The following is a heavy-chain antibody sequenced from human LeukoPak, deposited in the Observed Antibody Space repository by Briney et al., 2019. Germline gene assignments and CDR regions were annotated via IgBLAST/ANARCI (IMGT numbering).Heavy chain of an antibody. J-gene: IGHJ4*02. Sequence: VASVKVSCKASGYTFTAYYIHWVRQAPGQGLEWMGRIDANIGVTNYAQRPQDRVTMTRDMSINTAYMELSRLRSDDTAVYYCARGYSSGWNYFDYWGQGTLVTVSS. CDR1: GYTFTAYY. D-gene: IGHD6-19*01. CDR3: ARGYSSGWNYFDY. CDR2: IDANIGVT. V-gene: IGHV1-2*06.